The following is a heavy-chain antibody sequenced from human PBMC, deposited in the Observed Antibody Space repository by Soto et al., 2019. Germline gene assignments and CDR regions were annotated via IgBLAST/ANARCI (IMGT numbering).Heavy chain of an antibody. D-gene: IGHD6-13*01. Sequence: SETLSLTCAVSGGSISSGGSSWSWIRQPPGKGLEWIGYIYHSGSTYYNPSLKSRVTISVDRSKNQFSLKLSSVTAADTAVYYCARAGDSSSPGPLGYWGQGTLVT. J-gene: IGHJ4*02. CDR3: ARAGDSSSPGPLGY. CDR2: IYHSGST. CDR1: GGSISSGGSS. V-gene: IGHV4-30-2*01.